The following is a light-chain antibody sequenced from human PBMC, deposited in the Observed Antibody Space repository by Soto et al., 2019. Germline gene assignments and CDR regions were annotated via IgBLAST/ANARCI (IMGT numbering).Light chain of an antibody. CDR1: SSNIGSNT. Sequence: QSVLTQPPSASGTPGQRVTISCSGSSSNIGSNTVNWYQQLPGTAPKLLIYSNNQRPSGVPDRFSGSKSGTSASLAISGLQSEDEADYYCAAGDDSLNGVVFGGRTKLTVL. CDR3: AAGDDSLNGVV. J-gene: IGLJ2*01. V-gene: IGLV1-44*01. CDR2: SNN.